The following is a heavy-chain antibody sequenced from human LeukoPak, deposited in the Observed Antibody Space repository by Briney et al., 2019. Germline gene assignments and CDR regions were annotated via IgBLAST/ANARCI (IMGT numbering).Heavy chain of an antibody. CDR2: ISGSGGST. CDR1: GFTFSSYA. CDR3: AKLVVPAAMSLEEQQPADDAFDI. V-gene: IGHV3-23*01. J-gene: IGHJ3*02. D-gene: IGHD2-2*01. Sequence: PGGSLRLSCAASGFTFSSYAMSWVRQAPGKGLEWVSAISGSGGSTYYADSVKGRFTISRDNSKNTLYLQMNSLRAEDTAVYYCAKLVVPAAMSLEEQQPADDAFDIWGQGTMVTVSS.